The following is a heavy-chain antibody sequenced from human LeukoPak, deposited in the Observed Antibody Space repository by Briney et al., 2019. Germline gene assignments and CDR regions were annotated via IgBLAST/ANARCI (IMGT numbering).Heavy chain of an antibody. V-gene: IGHV1-18*01. CDR1: GYSFASYG. D-gene: IGHD1-26*01. CDR3: ARNKDSGSPVGY. J-gene: IGHJ4*02. Sequence: APVKVSCKASGYSFASYGISWVRQAPGQGLEWMGWISVNNGNTKYVQKFQGRVTMTTDTSTSTAYMELRSLRSDDTAVYCCARNKDSGSPVGYWGRGTQVTVSS. CDR2: ISVNNGNT.